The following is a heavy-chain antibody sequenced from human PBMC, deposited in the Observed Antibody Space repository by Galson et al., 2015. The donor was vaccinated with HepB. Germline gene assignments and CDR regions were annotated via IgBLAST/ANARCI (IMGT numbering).Heavy chain of an antibody. CDR3: APDCDNSVYSLGY. CDR2: ISSDARNK. V-gene: IGHV3-30*04. D-gene: IGHD3-22*01. Sequence: SLRLSCAVSGFTFSNYAMSWVRQAPGKGLEWVSLISSDARNKHYADSVKGRFSISRDGSKSTLYLQMDTLRAEDTAIYYCAPDCDNSVYSLGYWGQGTLVTVSS. CDR1: GFTFSNYA. J-gene: IGHJ4*02.